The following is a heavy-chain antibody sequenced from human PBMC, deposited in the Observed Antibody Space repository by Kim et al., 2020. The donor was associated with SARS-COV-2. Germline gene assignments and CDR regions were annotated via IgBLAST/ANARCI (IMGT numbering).Heavy chain of an antibody. J-gene: IGHJ6*02. CDR2: ISSDGNK. CDR3: VRDGRTSEGMDV. CDR1: GFSVISNY. D-gene: IGHD6-6*01. Sequence: WSLRLSCVPSGFSVISNYMTWVRRAPGKGLEWVSLISSDGNKYYADSVNGRFFISRDSSTNTVYLQLNNLRADDAAIYYCVRDGRTSEGMDVWGQGTTV. V-gene: IGHV3-53*01.